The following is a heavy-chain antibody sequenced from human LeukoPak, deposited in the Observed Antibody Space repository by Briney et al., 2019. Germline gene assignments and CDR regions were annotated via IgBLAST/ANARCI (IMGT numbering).Heavy chain of an antibody. CDR3: ATDRSSGTPERFDY. CDR2: INQGGSEK. V-gene: IGHV3-7*01. Sequence: PGGSLRLSCVTSGFTFSTYWVTWVRQAPGKGLEWVANINQGGSEKYYVDSVKGRFIVSRDNAEHSLYLQMSSLRAEDTAVYYCATDRSSGTPERFDYWGQGTLVTVSS. D-gene: IGHD1/OR15-1a*01. J-gene: IGHJ4*02. CDR1: GFTFSTYW.